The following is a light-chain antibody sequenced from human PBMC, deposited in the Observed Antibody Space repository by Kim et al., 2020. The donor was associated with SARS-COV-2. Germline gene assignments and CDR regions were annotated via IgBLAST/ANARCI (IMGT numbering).Light chain of an antibody. CDR3: QQYGSSHT. CDR1: QSVNSND. J-gene: IGKJ2*01. Sequence: SWSTGERATLSCRASQSVNSNDLAWYQQKPNKAPRLLIYGASSRAPGIPDRFTGSGSGTDFTLTISRLEPEDFAVYYCQQYGSSHTIGQGTKLEIK. V-gene: IGKV3-20*01. CDR2: GAS.